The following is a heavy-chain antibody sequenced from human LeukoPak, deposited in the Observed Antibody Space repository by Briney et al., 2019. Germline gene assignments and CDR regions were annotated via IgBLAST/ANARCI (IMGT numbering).Heavy chain of an antibody. D-gene: IGHD2-2*01. CDR3: ATAAVPAAMAYYYMDV. CDR1: GYTLTELS. V-gene: IGHV1-24*01. Sequence: ASVKVSCKVSGYTLTELSMHWVRQAPGKGLEWMGGFDPEDGETIYAQKFQGRVTMTEDTSTDTAYMELSSLRSEDTAVYYCATAAVPAAMAYYYMDVWGKGTTVTVSS. J-gene: IGHJ6*03. CDR2: FDPEDGET.